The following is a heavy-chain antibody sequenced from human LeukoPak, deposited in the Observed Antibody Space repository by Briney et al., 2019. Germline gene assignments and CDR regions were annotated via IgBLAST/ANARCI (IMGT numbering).Heavy chain of an antibody. CDR1: GGSISSSSYY. J-gene: IGHJ4*02. D-gene: IGHD3-22*01. CDR3: ASNGYDSSGYYSD. Sequence: SETLSLTCTVSGGSISSSSYYWGWIRQPPGKGLEWIGSIHYSGSTYYNPPLKSRVTISVDTSKNQFSLKLSSVTAADTAVYYCASNGYDSSGYYSDWGQGTLVTVSS. CDR2: IHYSGST. V-gene: IGHV4-39*01.